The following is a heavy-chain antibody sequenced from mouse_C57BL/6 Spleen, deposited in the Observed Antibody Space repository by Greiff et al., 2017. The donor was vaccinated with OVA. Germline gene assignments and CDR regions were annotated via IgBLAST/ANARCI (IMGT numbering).Heavy chain of an antibody. CDR3: ARSGFPYYGSSYGGYYYAMDY. Sequence: QVQLQQSGAELVKPGASVKMSCKASGYTFTSYWITWVKQRPGPGLEWIGDIYPGSGSTNYNEKFKSKATLTVATSSSTAYMQLSSLTSEDSAVYYGARSGFPYYGSSYGGYYYAMDYWGQGTSVTVSS. CDR2: IYPGSGST. J-gene: IGHJ4*01. D-gene: IGHD1-1*01. V-gene: IGHV1-55*01. CDR1: GYTFTSYW.